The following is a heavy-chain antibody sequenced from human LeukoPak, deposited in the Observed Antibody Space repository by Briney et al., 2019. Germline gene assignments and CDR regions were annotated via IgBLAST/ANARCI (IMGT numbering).Heavy chain of an antibody. D-gene: IGHD3-10*01. CDR1: GFTFSSYR. CDR3: ARDYSYGSGSYYRRYYYYYMDV. Sequence: GGSLRLSCAASGFTFSSYRMNWVRQAPGKGLEWVSYISSSGSTIYYADSVKGRFTISRDNAKNSLYLQMNSLRAEDTAVYYCARDYSYGSGSYYRRYYYYYMDVWGKGTTVTISS. CDR2: ISSSGSTI. J-gene: IGHJ6*03. V-gene: IGHV3-48*04.